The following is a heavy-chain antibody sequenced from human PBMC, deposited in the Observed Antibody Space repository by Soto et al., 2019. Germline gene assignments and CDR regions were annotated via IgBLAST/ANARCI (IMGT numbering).Heavy chain of an antibody. J-gene: IGHJ4*02. D-gene: IGHD6-19*01. Sequence: PSETLSLTXTVSGHSLSSGGYYWSWIRQHPGKGLEWVGYIYFTGSTLYNPSLKSRLAMSLDTSKNQFSLRLTSVTAADTAVYFCARDWGSSGWPNWGQGTLVTVSS. CDR1: GHSLSSGGYY. CDR3: ARDWGSSGWPN. V-gene: IGHV4-31*02. CDR2: IYFTGST.